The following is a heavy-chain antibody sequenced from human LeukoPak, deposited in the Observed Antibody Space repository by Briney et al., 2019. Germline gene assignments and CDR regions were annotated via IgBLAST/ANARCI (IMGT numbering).Heavy chain of an antibody. Sequence: GGSLRLSCAASGFTFSSYAMSWVRQAPGKGLEWVSYISSSGSTIYYADSVKGRFTISRDNAKNSLYLQMNSLRAEDTAVYYCARDRRTYQLPDSPTTPGAFDIWGQGTMVTVSS. V-gene: IGHV3-48*03. CDR2: ISSSGSTI. J-gene: IGHJ3*02. CDR3: ARDRRTYQLPDSPTTPGAFDI. D-gene: IGHD2-2*01. CDR1: GFTFSSYA.